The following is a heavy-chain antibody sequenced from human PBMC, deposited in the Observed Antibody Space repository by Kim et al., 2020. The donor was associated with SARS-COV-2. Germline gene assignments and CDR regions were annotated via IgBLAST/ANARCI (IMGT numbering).Heavy chain of an antibody. Sequence: GGSLRLSCAASGFTFSSYGMHWVRQAPGKGLEWVAVISYDGSNKYYADSVKGRFTISRDNSKNTLYLQMNSLRAEDTAVYYCAKDPTYYDFEEYFDYWGQGTLVTVSS. CDR1: GFTFSSYG. CDR3: AKDPTYYDFEEYFDY. CDR2: ISYDGSNK. V-gene: IGHV3-30*18. J-gene: IGHJ4*02. D-gene: IGHD3-3*01.